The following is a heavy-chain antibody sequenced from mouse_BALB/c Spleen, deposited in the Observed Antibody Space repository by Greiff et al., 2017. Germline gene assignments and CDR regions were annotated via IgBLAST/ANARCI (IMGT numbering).Heavy chain of an antibody. D-gene: IGHD2-4*01. J-gene: IGHJ4*01. CDR3: ARGRDYDEYYAMDY. Sequence: DVKLVESGGGLVQPGGSRKLSCAASGFTFSSFGMHWVRQAPEKGLEWVAYISSGSSTIYYADTVKGRFTISRDNPKNTLFLQMTSLRSEDTAMYYCARGRDYDEYYAMDYWGQGTSVTVSS. V-gene: IGHV5-17*02. CDR1: GFTFSSFG. CDR2: ISSGSSTI.